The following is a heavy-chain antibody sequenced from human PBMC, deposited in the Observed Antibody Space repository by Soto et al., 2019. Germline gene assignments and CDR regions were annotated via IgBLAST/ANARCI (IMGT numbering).Heavy chain of an antibody. J-gene: IGHJ5*02. CDR1: GGSFSGYY. CDR3: ARPYYYDSSGYYFNWFDP. CDR2: INHSGST. Sequence: SETLSLTCAVYGGSFSGYYWSWIRQPPGKGLEWTGEINHSGSTNYNPSLKSRVTISVDTSKNQFSLKLSSVTAADTAVYYCARPYYYDSSGYYFNWFDPWGQGTLVTVSS. D-gene: IGHD3-22*01. V-gene: IGHV4-34*01.